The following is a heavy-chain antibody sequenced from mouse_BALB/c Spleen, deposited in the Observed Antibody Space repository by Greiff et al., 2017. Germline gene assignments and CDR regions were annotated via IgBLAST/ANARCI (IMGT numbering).Heavy chain of an antibody. V-gene: IGHV1-15*01. Sequence: VQLQQSGAALVRPGASVTLSCKASGYTFTDYEMHWVKQTPVHGLEWIGAIDPETGGTAYNQKFKGKATLTADKSSSTAYMELRSLTSEDSAVYYCTRTHYYEYCAYWGQGTLVTGSA. CDR3: TRTHYYEYCAY. D-gene: IGHD1-2*01. J-gene: IGHJ3*01. CDR1: GYTFTDYE. CDR2: IDPETGGT.